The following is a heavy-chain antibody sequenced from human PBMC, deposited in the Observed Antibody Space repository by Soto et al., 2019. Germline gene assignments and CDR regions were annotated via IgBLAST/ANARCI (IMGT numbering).Heavy chain of an antibody. D-gene: IGHD2-2*01. V-gene: IGHV1-69*13. Sequence: SVKVSCKASGGTFSSYAISWVRQAPGQGLEWMGGIIPIFGTANYAQKFQGRVTITADESTSTAYMELSSLRSEDTAVYYCADTLGYCSSTSCLNWFDPWGQGTLVTVSS. CDR1: GGTFSSYA. CDR3: ADTLGYCSSTSCLNWFDP. J-gene: IGHJ5*02. CDR2: IIPIFGTA.